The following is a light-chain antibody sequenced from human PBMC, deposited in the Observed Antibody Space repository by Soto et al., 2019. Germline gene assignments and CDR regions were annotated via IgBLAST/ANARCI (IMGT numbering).Light chain of an antibody. CDR3: CSYAGSNDLEV. Sequence: QSALTQPPSASGSPGQSVTISCTGTSSDIGGYNYVSWYQQHPGKAPKLIIYEVTKRPSGVSDRFSGSKSGSTASLTVSGIQADDEADYYCCSYAGSNDLEVFGTGTKLTV. V-gene: IGLV2-8*01. J-gene: IGLJ1*01. CDR2: EVT. CDR1: SSDIGGYNY.